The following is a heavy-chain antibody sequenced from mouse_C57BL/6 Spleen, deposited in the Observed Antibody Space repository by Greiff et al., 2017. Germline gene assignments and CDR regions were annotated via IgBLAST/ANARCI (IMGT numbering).Heavy chain of an antibody. CDR1: GYTFTSYG. J-gene: IGHJ3*01. CDR3: AREGVSKGVAY. Sequence: VKLVESGAELARPGASVKLSCKASGYTFTSYGISWVKQRTGQGLEWIGEIYPRSGNTYYNEKFKGKATLTADKSSSTAYMELRSLTSEDSAVYFCAREGVSKGVAYWGQGTLVTVSA. D-gene: IGHD2-5*01. V-gene: IGHV1-81*01. CDR2: IYPRSGNT.